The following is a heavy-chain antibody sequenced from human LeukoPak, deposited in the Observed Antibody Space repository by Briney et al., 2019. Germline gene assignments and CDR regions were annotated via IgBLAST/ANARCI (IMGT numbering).Heavy chain of an antibody. CDR3: ARRLHYSGWYDDY. D-gene: IGHD6-19*01. CDR2: IYPGDSDI. CDR1: GYSFANYW. Sequence: PGKSLKISCKGSGYSFANYWIGWVRQMPGKGLEWMGIIYPGDSDIRYSPSFQGQVTISADRSITTAYLQWSSLKASDTAIYYCARRLHYSGWYDDYWGQGTLVTVSS. J-gene: IGHJ4*02. V-gene: IGHV5-51*01.